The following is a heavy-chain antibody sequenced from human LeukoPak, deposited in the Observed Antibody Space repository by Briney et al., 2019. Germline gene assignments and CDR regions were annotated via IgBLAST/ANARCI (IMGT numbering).Heavy chain of an antibody. D-gene: IGHD6-25*01. J-gene: IGHJ3*02. Sequence: SETLSLTCAVYGGSFSGYYWSWIRQPPGKGLEWIGEINHSGSTNYNPSLKSRVTISVDTSKNQFSLKLSSVTAADTAVYYCARVLAGRGGFDIWGQGTVVTVSS. CDR1: GGSFSGYY. CDR2: INHSGST. V-gene: IGHV4-34*01. CDR3: ARVLAGRGGFDI.